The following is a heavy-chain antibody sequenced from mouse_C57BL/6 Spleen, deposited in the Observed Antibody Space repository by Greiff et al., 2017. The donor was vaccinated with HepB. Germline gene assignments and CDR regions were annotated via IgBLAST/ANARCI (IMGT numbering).Heavy chain of an antibody. J-gene: IGHJ4*01. Sequence: VQLQQSGGGLVQPGGSLSLSCAASGFTFTDYYMSWVRQPPGKALEWLGFIRNKANGYTTEYSASVKGRFTISRDNSQSILYLQMNALRAEDSATYYCARSITTVVAGMDYWGQGTSVTVSS. CDR1: GFTFTDYY. CDR3: ARSITTVVAGMDY. V-gene: IGHV7-3*01. CDR2: IRNKANGYTT. D-gene: IGHD1-1*01.